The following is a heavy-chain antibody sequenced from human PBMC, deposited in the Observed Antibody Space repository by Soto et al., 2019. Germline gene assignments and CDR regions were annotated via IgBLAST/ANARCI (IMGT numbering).Heavy chain of an antibody. CDR3: ASVYYDSSGFYHEDH. J-gene: IGHJ1*01. D-gene: IGHD3-22*01. V-gene: IGHV1-18*01. Sequence: QVKLVQSGPEVKKPGASVMVSCQASGYNFNNFLISWVRQAPGQGPEWVGWISADNGDTNYGQKFLGRVTMTTDTATSTAYMDLRSLRADDTAVYYCASVYYDSSGFYHEDHWGQGTLISVSS. CDR2: ISADNGDT. CDR1: GYNFNNFL.